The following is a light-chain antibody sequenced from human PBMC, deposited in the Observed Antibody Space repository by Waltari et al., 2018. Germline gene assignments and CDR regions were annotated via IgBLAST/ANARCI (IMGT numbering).Light chain of an antibody. CDR1: SSDVGAYDY. CDR3: SSYGGSNNFAV. CDR2: DVN. V-gene: IGLV2-8*01. Sequence: QSALTQPPSASGSPGQSVPISCTGTSSDVGAYDYVSWYQQHPGKAPKFIIYDVNKRPSGVPDRFSGSKSGNTASLTVSGLQAEDEADYYCSSYGGSNNFAVFGGGTKLTVL. J-gene: IGLJ2*01.